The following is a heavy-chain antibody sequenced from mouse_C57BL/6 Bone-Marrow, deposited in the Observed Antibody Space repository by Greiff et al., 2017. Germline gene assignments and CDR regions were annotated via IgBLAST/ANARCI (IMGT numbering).Heavy chain of an antibody. CDR3: STGTDWLAY. J-gene: IGHJ3*01. D-gene: IGHD4-1*01. Sequence: QVQLQQPGAELVKPGASVKLSCKASGYTFTSYWMHWVKQRPGQGLEWIGMIHPNSGSTNYNEKFKSKATLTVAKSSSAAYMQLSSLTSEDSAVDDGSTGTDWLAYWGQGTLVSVSA. CDR2: IHPNSGST. CDR1: GYTFTSYW. V-gene: IGHV1-64*01.